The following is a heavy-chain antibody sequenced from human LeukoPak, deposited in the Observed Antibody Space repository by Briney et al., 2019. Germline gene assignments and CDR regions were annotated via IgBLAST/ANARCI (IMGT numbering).Heavy chain of an antibody. D-gene: IGHD3-10*01. J-gene: IGHJ4*02. V-gene: IGHV5-51*01. Sequence: GESMKISCKGSGYSFSSYWIGWGRQIPGKGLEWMGFIYTGESDTRYNPSFQGQVTISADKSISTAYLQWRSLKASDTAMYYCARNRGDNTFDYWGQGILVTVSS. CDR2: IYTGESDT. CDR3: ARNRGDNTFDY. CDR1: GYSFSSYW.